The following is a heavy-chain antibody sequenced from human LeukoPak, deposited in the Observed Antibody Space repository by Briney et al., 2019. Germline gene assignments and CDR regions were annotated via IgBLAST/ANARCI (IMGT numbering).Heavy chain of an antibody. CDR1: GGSISSSSYC. Sequence: PSETLSLTCTVSGGSISSSSYCWGWIRQPPGKGLEWIGSIYYSGSTYYNPSLKSRVTISVDTSKNQFSLKLSSVTAADTAVYYCARDNQYYDFWSGYYTGWFDPWGQGTLVTVSS. CDR3: ARDNQYYDFWSGYYTGWFDP. J-gene: IGHJ5*02. D-gene: IGHD3-3*01. CDR2: IYYSGST. V-gene: IGHV4-39*07.